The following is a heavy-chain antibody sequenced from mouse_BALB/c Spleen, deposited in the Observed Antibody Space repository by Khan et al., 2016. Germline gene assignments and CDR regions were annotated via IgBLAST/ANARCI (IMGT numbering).Heavy chain of an antibody. CDR3: ARGDPYYPMDY. J-gene: IGHJ4*01. Sequence: MQLEESGAELVKPGASVKLSCTASGFNIKDTYMHWVKQRPEQGLEWIGRIDPANGNTKYDPKFQGKVTITADTSSNTAYLQLNSLTSEDTAVYYCARGDPYYPMDYWGQGTSVTVSS. CDR2: IDPANGNT. CDR1: GFNIKDTY. D-gene: IGHD3-3*01. V-gene: IGHV14-3*02.